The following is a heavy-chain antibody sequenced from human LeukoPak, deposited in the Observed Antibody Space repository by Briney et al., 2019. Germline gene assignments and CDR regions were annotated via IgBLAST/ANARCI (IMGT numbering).Heavy chain of an antibody. CDR2: LIRIFGTA. V-gene: IGHV1-69*05. CDR1: KGTINSYS. D-gene: IGHD5-12*01. Sequence: SVKADSNACKGTINSYSISGVRHPPGQRHEWRMGLIRIFGTANYAQKSEGRVTITTHESTSTAYMELSSLRSEDRAGHYCASGGYDYGGNTTPFDLWGRGTVVTVSS. J-gene: IGHJ2*01. CDR3: ASGGYDYGGNTTPFDL.